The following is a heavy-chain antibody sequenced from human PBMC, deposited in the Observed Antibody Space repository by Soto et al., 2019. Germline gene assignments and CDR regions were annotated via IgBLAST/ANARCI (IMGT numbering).Heavy chain of an antibody. J-gene: IGHJ6*02. CDR3: ARDDCSGGSCYSYYYGMDV. CDR1: GGTFSSYA. D-gene: IGHD2-15*01. V-gene: IGHV1-69*13. CDR2: TIPIFGTA. Sequence: GASVKVSCKASGGTFSSYAISWVRQVPGQGLEWMGGTIPIFGTANYAQKFQGRVTITADESTSTAYMELSSLRSEDTAVYYCARDDCSGGSCYSYYYGMDVWGQGTTVTVSS.